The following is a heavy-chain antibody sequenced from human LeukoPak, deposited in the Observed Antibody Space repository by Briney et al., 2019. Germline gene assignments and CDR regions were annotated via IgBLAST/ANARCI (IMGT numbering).Heavy chain of an antibody. Sequence: SETLSLTCAVYGGSISSSSGNCWTWARHPPGKGLEWIGEIYHSGSTNYNPSLKSRVTMLLDKSKNQFSLKLSSVTAADTAVYYCARNGGNSDFDYWGQGTLVTVSS. CDR2: IYHSGST. CDR1: GGSISSSSGNC. CDR3: ARNGGNSDFDY. J-gene: IGHJ4*02. V-gene: IGHV4-4*02. D-gene: IGHD4-23*01.